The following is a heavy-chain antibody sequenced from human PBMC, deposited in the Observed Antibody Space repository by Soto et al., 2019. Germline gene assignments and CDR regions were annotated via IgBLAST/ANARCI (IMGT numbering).Heavy chain of an antibody. CDR2: ISYDGSNK. CDR3: ARDYLVIPRGYYYYGMDV. D-gene: IGHD3-16*02. V-gene: IGHV3-30*03. J-gene: IGHJ6*02. CDR1: GFTFSSYG. Sequence: GGSLRLSCAASGFTFSSYGMHWVRQAPGKGLEWVAVISYDGSNKYYADSVKGRFTISRDNSKNTLYLQMNSLRAEDTAVYYCARDYLVIPRGYYYYGMDVWGQGTTVTVSS.